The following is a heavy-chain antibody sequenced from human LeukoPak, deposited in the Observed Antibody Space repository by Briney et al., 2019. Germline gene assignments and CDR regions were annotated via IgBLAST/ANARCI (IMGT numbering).Heavy chain of an antibody. V-gene: IGHV3-64*01. CDR2: ISHDGGST. Sequence: SGGSLRLSCAASGFIFSNYAMHWVRQAPGKGLEYVSAISHDGGSTYYANSAKDRFTISRDNSKSTLYLQMGSLRADDMAVYYCARAGDSRAYSLNAFDIWGPGTRVTVSS. J-gene: IGHJ3*02. CDR3: ARAGDSRAYSLNAFDI. D-gene: IGHD3-22*01. CDR1: GFIFSNYA.